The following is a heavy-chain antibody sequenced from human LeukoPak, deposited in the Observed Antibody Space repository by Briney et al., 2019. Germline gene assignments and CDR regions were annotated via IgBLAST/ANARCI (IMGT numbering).Heavy chain of an antibody. D-gene: IGHD6-19*01. V-gene: IGHV4-59*01. J-gene: IGHJ4*02. CDR1: GGSISSYY. CDR2: IYYSGST. Sequence: SETLSLTCTVSGGSISSYYWSWIRQPPGKGLEWIGYIYYSGSTNYNPSLKSRVTISVDTSKNQFSLKLSSVTAADTAVYYCATIERSGWYVSYWGQGTLVTVSP. CDR3: ATIERSGWYVSY.